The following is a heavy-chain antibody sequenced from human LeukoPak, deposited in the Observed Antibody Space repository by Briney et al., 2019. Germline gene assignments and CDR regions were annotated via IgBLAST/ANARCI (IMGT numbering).Heavy chain of an antibody. CDR2: IYKSGST. CDR1: GGSISNHY. Sequence: SETLSLICTVSGGSISNHYWSWIRQPPGKGLEWIGNIYKSGSTNYNPSLKSRVTMSVDTSKNQFSLRLNSVTAADTAVYYCARLSTGPYGLGAFDIWGQGTMVTVSS. J-gene: IGHJ3*02. V-gene: IGHV4-59*08. D-gene: IGHD1-1*01. CDR3: ARLSTGPYGLGAFDI.